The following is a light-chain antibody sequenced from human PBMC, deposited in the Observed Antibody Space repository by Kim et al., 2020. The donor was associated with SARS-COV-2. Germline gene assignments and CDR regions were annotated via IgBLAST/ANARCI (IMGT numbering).Light chain of an antibody. J-gene: IGKJ2*01. Sequence: LAPGERATLSCRASQSVSSSYLAWYQQKPGQAPRLLIYDASSRATGIPDRFSGSWSGTDFTLTISRLEPEYFAVYYCQQYGSSPRTFGQGTKLEIK. CDR3: QQYGSSPRT. V-gene: IGKV3-20*01. CDR1: QSVSSSY. CDR2: DAS.